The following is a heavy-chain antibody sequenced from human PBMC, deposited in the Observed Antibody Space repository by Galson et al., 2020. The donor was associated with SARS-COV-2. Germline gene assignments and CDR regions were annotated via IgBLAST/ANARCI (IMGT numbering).Heavy chain of an antibody. Sequence: LSLTCAASGFTVSSNYMSWVRQAPGKGLEWVSVTFTGGSTHFADSVRGRFNISRDNSKNTLYLQMNSLRAEDTGVYYCARKRVDIRNYYGMDVWGQGTTVTVSS. CDR1: GFTVSSNY. D-gene: IGHD5-12*01. CDR3: ARKRVDIRNYYGMDV. J-gene: IGHJ6*02. V-gene: IGHV3-66*01. CDR2: TFTGGST.